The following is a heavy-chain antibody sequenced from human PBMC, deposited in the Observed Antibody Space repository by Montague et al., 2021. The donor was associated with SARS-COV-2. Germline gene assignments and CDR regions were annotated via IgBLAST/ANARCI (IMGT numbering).Heavy chain of an antibody. Sequence: SETLSLSCTVSGGSISSSSYYWGWIRQPPGKGLEWIGRIYYSGSTYYNPSLKSRVNISVDTSKNQFSLKLSSVTAADTAVYYCARQRIFCSSTSCYDNWFDPWGQGTLVTVSS. CDR3: ARQRIFCSSTSCYDNWFDP. CDR2: IYYSGST. D-gene: IGHD2-2*01. J-gene: IGHJ5*02. V-gene: IGHV4-39*01. CDR1: GGSISSSSYY.